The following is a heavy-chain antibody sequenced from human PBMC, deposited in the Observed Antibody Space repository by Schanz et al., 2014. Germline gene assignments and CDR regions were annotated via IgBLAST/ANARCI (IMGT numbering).Heavy chain of an antibody. CDR3: AKDQGSYGSGSYSYFDY. Sequence: EVQLLESGGGLVQPGGSLRLSCAASGFTFSNYAMGWVRQTPGKGLEWVSAISGSGGSTVYADSVKGRFTISRDNSNNTVFLQMNSLRAEDTAVYYCAKDQGSYGSGSYSYFDYWGQGTRVTVSS. D-gene: IGHD3-10*01. J-gene: IGHJ4*02. V-gene: IGHV3-23*01. CDR1: GFTFSNYA. CDR2: ISGSGGST.